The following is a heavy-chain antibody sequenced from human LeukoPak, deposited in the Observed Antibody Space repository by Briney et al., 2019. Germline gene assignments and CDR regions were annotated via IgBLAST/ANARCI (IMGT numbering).Heavy chain of an antibody. J-gene: IGHJ4*02. V-gene: IGHV4-4*07. D-gene: IGHD6-13*01. CDR2: IYSSGST. Sequence: SETLSLTCSVSGGSISNYYWSWMRQPAGKRLEWIGRIYSSGSTNYKPSLKSRVTMSVDTSKNQFSLKVSSVTAADTPVYYCARAPGQGWQQLVNYWGQGTLVTVSS. CDR3: ARAPGQGWQQLVNY. CDR1: GGSISNYY.